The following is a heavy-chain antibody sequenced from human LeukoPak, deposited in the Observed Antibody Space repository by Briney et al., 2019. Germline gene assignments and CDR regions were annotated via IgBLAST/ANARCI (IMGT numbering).Heavy chain of an antibody. Sequence: SETLSLTCTVSGGSISSSSYYWGWIRQPPGKGLEWIGSIYYSGSTYYNPSPKSRVTISVDTSKNQFSLKLSSVTAADTAVYYCARVRQQLVLRYYYYHYMDVWGKGTTVTVSS. V-gene: IGHV4-39*07. CDR1: GGSISSSSYY. CDR3: ARVRQQLVLRYYYYHYMDV. CDR2: IYYSGST. J-gene: IGHJ6*03. D-gene: IGHD6-13*01.